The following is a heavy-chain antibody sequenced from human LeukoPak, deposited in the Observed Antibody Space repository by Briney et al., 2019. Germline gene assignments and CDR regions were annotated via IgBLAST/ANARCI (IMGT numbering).Heavy chain of an antibody. CDR2: ISGSGGST. CDR3: AKDFFAHDGDYYAKWIGNVFDI. CDR1: GFTFSSYA. V-gene: IGHV3-23*01. Sequence: GGSLRLSCAASGFTFSSYAMSWVRQAPGKGLEWVSAISGSGGSTYYADSVKGRFTISRDNSKNTLYLQMNSLRAEDTAVYYCAKDFFAHDGDYYAKWIGNVFDIWGQGTRVPVSS. J-gene: IGHJ3*02. D-gene: IGHD4-17*01.